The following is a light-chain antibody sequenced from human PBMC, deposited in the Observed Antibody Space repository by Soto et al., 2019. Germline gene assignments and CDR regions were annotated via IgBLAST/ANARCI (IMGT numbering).Light chain of an antibody. Sequence: EIVLTQSPGTLSLSPGDRTTLSCRASESIDNNFLAWYQQKPGQAPRFLIYHASSRATGIPNRFSGSGSGTDFTLTIIRLEPEDCGVYDCHQDGSEPPAFGPGTKVDVK. CDR2: HAS. V-gene: IGKV3-20*01. J-gene: IGKJ3*01. CDR1: ESIDNNF. CDR3: HQDGSEPPA.